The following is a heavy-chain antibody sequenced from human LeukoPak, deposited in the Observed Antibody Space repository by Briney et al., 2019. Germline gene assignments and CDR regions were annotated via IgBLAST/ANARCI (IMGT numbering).Heavy chain of an antibody. V-gene: IGHV3-23*01. D-gene: IGHD6-13*01. J-gene: IGHJ4*01. CDR1: GFTFSTYA. Sequence: PGGSLRLSCAASGFTFSTYAMTWVRQAPGKGLEWVSTISGSGGGTYYADSVRGRFTISRDNSKNTLYLQLNSLGAEDTAVYYCVKDRSVSSSNWYYFEYWGHGTLVTVSS. CDR3: VKDRSVSSSNWYYFEY. CDR2: ISGSGGGT.